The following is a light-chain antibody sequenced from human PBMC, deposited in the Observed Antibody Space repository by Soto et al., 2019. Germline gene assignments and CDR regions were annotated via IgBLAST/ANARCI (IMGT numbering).Light chain of an antibody. J-gene: IGLJ3*02. CDR1: SSNLGSNF. Sequence: QSVLTQPPSASGTPGQRVTIYCSGSSSNLGSNFIYWYQQLPGAAPKLLISRNNERPSGVPDRFSGSKSGTSASLAISGLRSEDEADYHCAAWDDSLSGVVFGGGTKLTVL. CDR3: AAWDDSLSGVV. V-gene: IGLV1-47*01. CDR2: RNN.